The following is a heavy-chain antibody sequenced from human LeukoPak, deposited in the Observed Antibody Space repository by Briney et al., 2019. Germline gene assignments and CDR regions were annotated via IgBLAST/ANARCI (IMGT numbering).Heavy chain of an antibody. CDR3: AHFIVARGGFDY. CDR2: IYWDDDK. V-gene: IGHV2-5*02. CDR1: GFSLSTRGVG. Sequence: SGPTLVKPTQTLTLTCTCAGFSLSTRGVGVGWIRQPPGKALEWLALIYWDDDKRYSPSLKSRLTIAKDTSKNQVVLTMTNMDPVDTATYYCAHFIVARGGFDYWGQGTLVTVSS. D-gene: IGHD5-12*01. J-gene: IGHJ4*02.